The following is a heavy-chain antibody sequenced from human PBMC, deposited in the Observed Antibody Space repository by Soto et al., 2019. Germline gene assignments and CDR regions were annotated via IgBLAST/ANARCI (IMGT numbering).Heavy chain of an antibody. CDR1: GFTFSVYV. V-gene: IGHV3-30*18. J-gene: IGHJ4*02. CDR3: AKILRCSGAVCPDSIDY. D-gene: IGHD2-15*01. Sequence: QVHLVESGGGVVQPGRSLRLSCAASGFTFSVYVMHWVRHAPSKGLEWVADISYDGSKKHYADSVKGRFTVSRDNSKNTLYLPMNSLRAEDTAVYYCAKILRCSGAVCPDSIDYWGQGTLVNVSS. CDR2: ISYDGSKK.